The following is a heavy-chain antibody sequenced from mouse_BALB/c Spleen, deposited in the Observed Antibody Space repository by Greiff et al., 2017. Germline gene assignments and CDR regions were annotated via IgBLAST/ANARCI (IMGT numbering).Heavy chain of an antibody. D-gene: IGHD1-1*01. CDR3: ARGDYYGSSYERYFDV. V-gene: IGHV5-17*02. CDR2: ISSGSSTI. CDR1: GFTFSSFG. J-gene: IGHJ1*01. Sequence: EVQLQQSGGGLVQPGGSRKLSCAASGFTFSSFGMHWVRQAPEKGLEWVAYISSGSSTIYYADTVKGRFTISRDNPKNTLFLQMTSLRSEDTAMYYCARGDYYGSSYERYFDVWGAGTTVTVSS.